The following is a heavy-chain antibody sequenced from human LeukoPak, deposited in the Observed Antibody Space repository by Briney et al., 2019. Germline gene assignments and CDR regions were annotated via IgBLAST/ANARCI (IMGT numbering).Heavy chain of an antibody. CDR2: INHSGST. CDR1: GGSFSGYY. J-gene: IGHJ4*02. Sequence: SETLSLTCAVYGGSFSGYYWSWIRQPPGKGLEWIGEINHSGSTNYNPSLKSRVTISVDTSKNQFSLKLSSVTAADTAVYYCARPRGRDGLRPFDYWGQGTLVTVSS. V-gene: IGHV4-34*01. CDR3: ARPRGRDGLRPFDY. D-gene: IGHD3-10*01.